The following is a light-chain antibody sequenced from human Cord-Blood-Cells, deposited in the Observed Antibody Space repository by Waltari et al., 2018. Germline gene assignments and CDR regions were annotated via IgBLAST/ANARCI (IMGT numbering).Light chain of an antibody. CDR3: QVWDRSSDHVV. V-gene: IGLV3-21*03. Sequence: SYVLTQPPSVSVAPGKTARITCGGNNIGSKSVHWYQQKPGQAPVLVVYDDSDRPAGRPERVSGSNSRNAAHLTISGVEAGDEADYYCQVWDRSSDHVVFGGGTKLTVL. J-gene: IGLJ2*01. CDR2: DDS. CDR1: NIGSKS.